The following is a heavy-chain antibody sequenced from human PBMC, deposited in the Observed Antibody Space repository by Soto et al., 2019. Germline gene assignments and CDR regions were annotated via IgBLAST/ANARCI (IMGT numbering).Heavy chain of an antibody. Sequence: ASVKVSCKASGYTFTGYYMHWVRQAPGQGLEWMGWINPNSGGTNYAQKFQGWVTMTRDTSISTAYMELSSLRSEDTAVYYCATDAVAGTATFDYWGQGTLVTVSS. CDR1: GYTFTGYY. J-gene: IGHJ4*02. CDR2: INPNSGGT. CDR3: ATDAVAGTATFDY. V-gene: IGHV1-2*04. D-gene: IGHD6-19*01.